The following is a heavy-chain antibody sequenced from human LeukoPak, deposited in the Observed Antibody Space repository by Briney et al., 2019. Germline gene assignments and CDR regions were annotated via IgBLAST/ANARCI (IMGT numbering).Heavy chain of an antibody. CDR1: GGSISSYY. D-gene: IGHD6-13*01. V-gene: IGHV4-59*01. J-gene: IGHJ6*03. CDR2: IYYSGST. CDR3: ARGQLDLYYYYMDV. Sequence: QVQLQESGPGLVKPSQTLSLTCTVSGGSISSYYWSWIRQPPGKGLEWLGYIYYSGSTNYNPSLKSRVTISVDTSKNQLSLKLSSVTAADTAVYYCARGQLDLYYYYMDVWGKGTTVTVSS.